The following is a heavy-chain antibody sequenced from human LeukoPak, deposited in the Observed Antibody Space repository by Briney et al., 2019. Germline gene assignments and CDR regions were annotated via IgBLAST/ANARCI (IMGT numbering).Heavy chain of an antibody. Sequence: SETLSLTCAVYGGSFSGYYWSWIRQPPGKGLEWIGETNHSGSTNYNPSLKSRVTISVDTSKNQFSLKLSSVTAADTAVYHCAREYYGDYGGWFDPWGQGTLVTVSS. D-gene: IGHD4-17*01. J-gene: IGHJ5*02. CDR1: GGSFSGYY. CDR2: TNHSGST. CDR3: AREYYGDYGGWFDP. V-gene: IGHV4-34*01.